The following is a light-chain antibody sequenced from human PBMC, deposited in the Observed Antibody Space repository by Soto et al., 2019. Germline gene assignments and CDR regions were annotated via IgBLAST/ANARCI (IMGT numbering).Light chain of an antibody. Sequence: QCALTRAASGSGSPGQAITISCTGTSSDVGGYNYVSWYQQHPGKAPKLMIYDVSDRPSGISNRFSASKSGNTASLTISGLQAEDEADYYCCSYTSSSAPWVFGTGTKVTVL. CDR1: SSDVGGYNY. V-gene: IGLV2-14*03. CDR3: CSYTSSSAPWV. J-gene: IGLJ1*01. CDR2: DVS.